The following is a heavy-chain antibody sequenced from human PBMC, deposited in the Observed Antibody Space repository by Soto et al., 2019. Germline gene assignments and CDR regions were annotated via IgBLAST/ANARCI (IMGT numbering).Heavy chain of an antibody. V-gene: IGHV3-7*03. D-gene: IGHD6-13*01. CDR2: IPQDGVDG. Sequence: DVKLVESGGGLVQPGDSLRLSCEVSGFTFSMYSMLWVRQSPGKGLEWVDKIPQDGVDGHYADSVKGRFTISRDNGKNSLYIHLNHLRAEDTAVYYWVRDHLVLPAHYFFYGSYLCGRGATVTVSS. CDR1: GFTFSMYS. J-gene: IGHJ6*02. CDR3: VRDHLVLPAHYFFYGSYL.